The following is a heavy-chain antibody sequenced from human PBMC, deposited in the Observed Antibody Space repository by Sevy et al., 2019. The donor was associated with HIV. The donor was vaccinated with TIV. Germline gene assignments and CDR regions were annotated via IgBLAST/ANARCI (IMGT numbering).Heavy chain of an antibody. V-gene: IGHV3-15*07. CDR1: GFTFTNAW. CDR2: IKSKGGGGTI. CDR3: TCDHDYYYGMNV. Sequence: GGSLRLSCAASGFTFTNAWMNWVRQAPGKGLEWVGRIKSKGGGGTIDYAAPVKGRFSISRDDSKNTLYLQMNSLKIEDTALYYCTCDHDYYYGMNVWGQGTTVTVSS. D-gene: IGHD2-21*01. J-gene: IGHJ6*02.